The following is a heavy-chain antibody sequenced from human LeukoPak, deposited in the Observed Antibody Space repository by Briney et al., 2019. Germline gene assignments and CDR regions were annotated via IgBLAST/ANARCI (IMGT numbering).Heavy chain of an antibody. V-gene: IGHV3-23*01. CDR1: GFTFSSYA. CDR2: ISGSGGST. J-gene: IGHJ5*02. D-gene: IGHD3-16*01. CDR3: AKDLPGLHATPEGDDP. Sequence: GGSLRLSCAASGFTFSSYAMSWVRQAPGKGLEWVSAISGSGGSTYYADSVKGRFTISRDNSKNTLYLQVNSLRAEDTAVYYCAKDLPGLHATPEGDDPWGQGTLVTVSS.